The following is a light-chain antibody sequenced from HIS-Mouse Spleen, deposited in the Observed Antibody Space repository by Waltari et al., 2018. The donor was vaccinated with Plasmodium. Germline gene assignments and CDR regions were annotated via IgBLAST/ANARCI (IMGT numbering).Light chain of an antibody. J-gene: IGKJ2*01. CDR2: AAS. V-gene: IGKV1-8*01. Sequence: AIRMTQSPSSISAFAGDRVTSPRRPSHGISSSLAWYQQKPGKAPKLLIYAASTLQSGVPSRFRGSGSGTDFTLTISCLQSEDFATDYCQQYYSYPYTFGQGTKLEIK. CDR3: QQYYSYPYT. CDR1: HGISSS.